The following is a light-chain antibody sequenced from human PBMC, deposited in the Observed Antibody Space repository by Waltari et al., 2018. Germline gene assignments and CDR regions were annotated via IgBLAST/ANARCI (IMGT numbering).Light chain of an antibody. J-gene: IGLJ2*01. Sequence: QSALTQPASVSGSPGQSITISCTGTSSDVGGYNYVSWYQQHPGKAPQLIIFEVSNRPSGVSRRFSGSKSGNTASLTISGRQAQDEADYYCSSYISSDTLELFGGGTSLTVL. CDR2: EVS. CDR3: SSYISSDTLEL. V-gene: IGLV2-14*01. CDR1: SSDVGGYNY.